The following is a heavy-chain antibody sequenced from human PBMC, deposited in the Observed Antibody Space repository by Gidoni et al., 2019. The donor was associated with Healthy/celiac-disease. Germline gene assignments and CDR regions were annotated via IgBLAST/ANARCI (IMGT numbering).Heavy chain of an antibody. CDR3: ATGSGWAGHDYYGMDV. J-gene: IGHJ6*02. CDR1: GGSFSGYS. V-gene: IGHV4-34*01. D-gene: IGHD6-19*01. CDR2: INHSGST. Sequence: QVQLQQWGAGLLKPSETLSLTCAVYGGSFSGYSWSWIRPPPGKGLEWIGEINHSGSTNYNPSLKSRVTISVDTSKNQFSLKLSSVTAADTAVYYCATGSGWAGHDYYGMDVWGQGTTVTVSS.